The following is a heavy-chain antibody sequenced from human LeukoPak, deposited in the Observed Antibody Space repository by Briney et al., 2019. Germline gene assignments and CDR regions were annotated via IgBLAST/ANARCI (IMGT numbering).Heavy chain of an antibody. Sequence: GGSLRLSCAASGFTVRSDYMSWVRQAPGKGLEWVSVIYRGGTTYYADSVKGRFTISRDNSKNTLYLQMNSLRAEDTAVYYCARDSSGYHFDDWGQGTLVTVSS. CDR2: IYRGGTT. CDR1: GFTVRSDY. CDR3: ARDSSGYHFDD. D-gene: IGHD3-22*01. J-gene: IGHJ4*02. V-gene: IGHV3-66*01.